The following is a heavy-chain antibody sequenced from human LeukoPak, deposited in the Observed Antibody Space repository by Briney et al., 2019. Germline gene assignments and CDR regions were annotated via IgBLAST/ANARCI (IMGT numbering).Heavy chain of an antibody. CDR1: GFTVSSNY. CDR2: IYSGGST. D-gene: IGHD4-17*01. V-gene: IGHV3-53*01. CDR3: ARDGGYGDYAFDY. Sequence: PGGSLRLSCAASGFTVSSNYMSWVRQAPGKGLEWVSVIYSGGSTYYADSVKGRFTISRDNSKNTLYLQMNSLRAEDTAVYYCARDGGYGDYAFDYWGQGTLVTVSS. J-gene: IGHJ4*02.